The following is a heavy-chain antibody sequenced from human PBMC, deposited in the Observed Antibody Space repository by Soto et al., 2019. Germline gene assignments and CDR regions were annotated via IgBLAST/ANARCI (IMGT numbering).Heavy chain of an antibody. J-gene: IGHJ4*02. CDR3: ARQLAYCGGDCYTEPLDY. D-gene: IGHD2-21*02. CDR2: SNPNTGGT. Sequence: ASVKVSCKASGYTFTKYYIHWVRQAPGQGLEWTGWSNPNTGGTNYAQKFQGRVAMTRDTSISTAYMDLSRLGSDDTAVYYCARQLAYCGGDCYTEPLDYWGQGTLVTVS. V-gene: IGHV1-2*02. CDR1: GYTFTKYY.